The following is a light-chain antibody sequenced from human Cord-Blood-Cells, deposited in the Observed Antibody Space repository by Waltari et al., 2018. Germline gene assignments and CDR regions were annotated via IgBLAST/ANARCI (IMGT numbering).Light chain of an antibody. Sequence: ENVLTQSPGTLSLSPGERVTLSCRASQSVSSSYLAWYQQKPGQAPRLLIYGASSRATGIPDRFSGSGSGTDFTRTISRLEPEDFAVYYCQQYGSSWTFGQGTKVEIK. CDR2: GAS. CDR1: QSVSSSY. J-gene: IGKJ1*01. V-gene: IGKV3-20*01. CDR3: QQYGSSWT.